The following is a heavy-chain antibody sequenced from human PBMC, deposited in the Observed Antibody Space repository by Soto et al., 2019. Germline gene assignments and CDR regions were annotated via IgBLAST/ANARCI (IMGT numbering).Heavy chain of an antibody. CDR3: ARTYSRGGNCYPGGNRFDP. CDR1: GGSISSYY. CDR2: AYYSGST. Sequence: SETLSLTCTVSGGSISSYYWSWIRQPPGKGLEWIGYAYYSGSTNYNPSLKSRVTMSVDTSKNQFSLKLISVTAADTAVYYCARTYSRGGNCYPGGNRFDPWGQGTRVPVYS. V-gene: IGHV4-59*01. D-gene: IGHD2-15*01. J-gene: IGHJ5*02.